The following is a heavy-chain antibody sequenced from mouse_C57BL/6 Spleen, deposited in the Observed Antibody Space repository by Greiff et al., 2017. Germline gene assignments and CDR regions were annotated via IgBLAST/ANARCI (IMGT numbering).Heavy chain of an antibody. J-gene: IGHJ1*03. D-gene: IGHD4-1*01. CDR1: GYTFTDYA. CDR3: TGLTGTHWYFDV. V-gene: IGHV1-15*01. CDR2: IDPETGGT. Sequence: VQLQQSGAELVRPGASVTLSCKASGYTFTDYAMHWVKQTPVHGLEWIGAIDPETGGTAYNQKFKGKAILTADKSSSTAYMELRSLTSEDSAVYYCTGLTGTHWYFDVWGTGTTVTVSS.